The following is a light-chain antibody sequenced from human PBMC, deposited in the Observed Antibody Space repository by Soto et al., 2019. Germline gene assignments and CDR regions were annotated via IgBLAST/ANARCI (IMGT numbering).Light chain of an antibody. CDR3: QQYNNWPPWT. J-gene: IGKJ1*01. V-gene: IGKV3-15*01. CDR2: GAS. Sequence: EIVMTQSPATLSVSPGERATLSCMASQSVSSNLAWYQQKPGQAPRLLIYGASTRATGIPARFSGSGSGTELTLNISSLQSEDFAVYSCQQYNNWPPWTFGQGTKVEIK. CDR1: QSVSSN.